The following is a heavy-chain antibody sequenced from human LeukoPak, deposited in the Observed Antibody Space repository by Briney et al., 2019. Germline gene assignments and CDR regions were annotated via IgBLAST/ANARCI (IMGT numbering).Heavy chain of an antibody. CDR3: ARDTDNYSNYYWFDP. J-gene: IGHJ5*02. V-gene: IGHV1-18*01. Sequence: GASVKVSCKASGYTFTSYGISWVRQAPGQGLEWMGWISAYNGNTNYAQKLQGRVTMTTDTSTSTAYMELRSLRSDDTAVYYCARDTDNYSNYYWFDPWGQGTLVTVSS. CDR2: ISAYNGNT. D-gene: IGHD4-11*01. CDR1: GYTFTSYG.